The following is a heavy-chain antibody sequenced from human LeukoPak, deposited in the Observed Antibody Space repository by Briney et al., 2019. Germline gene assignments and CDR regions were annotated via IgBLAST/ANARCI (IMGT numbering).Heavy chain of an antibody. CDR3: ARALNDYGESHDAFDI. V-gene: IGHV3-7*01. J-gene: IGHJ3*02. CDR2: IKQDGSEK. CDR1: RFTFSNYW. D-gene: IGHD4-17*01. Sequence: GGSLRLSCAASRFTFSNYWMSWVRQAPGKGLEWVANIKQDGSEKYYVDSVKGRFTISRDNAKNSLYLQMNSLRAEDTAVYYCARALNDYGESHDAFDIWGQGTMVTVSS.